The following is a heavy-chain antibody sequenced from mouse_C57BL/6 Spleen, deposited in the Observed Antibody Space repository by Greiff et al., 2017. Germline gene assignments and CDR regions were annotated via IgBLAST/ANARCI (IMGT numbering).Heavy chain of an antibody. V-gene: IGHV14-2*01. D-gene: IGHD1-1*01. CDR3: ARDGSSYDYAMDY. CDR1: GFNIKDYY. J-gene: IGHJ4*01. CDR2: IDPEDGET. Sequence: EVQLQESGAELVKPGASVKLSCTASGFNIKDYYMHWVKQRTEQGLEWIGRIDPEDGETKYAPKFPGKATITADTSSNTAYLQLSSLTSEDTAVYYCARDGSSYDYAMDYWGQGTSVTVSA.